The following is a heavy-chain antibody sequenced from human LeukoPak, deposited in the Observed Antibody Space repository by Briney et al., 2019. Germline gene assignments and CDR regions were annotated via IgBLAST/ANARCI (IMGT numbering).Heavy chain of an antibody. CDR2: IYTSGST. Sequence: SQTLSLTCTVSGGSISSGSYYWSWIRQPAGKGLEWIGRIYTSGSTNYNPSLKSRVTISVDTSKNQFSLKLSSVTAADTAVYYCARDRLRFGPWGQGTLVTVSS. V-gene: IGHV4-61*02. D-gene: IGHD3-16*01. CDR1: GGSISSGSYY. CDR3: ARDRLRFGP. J-gene: IGHJ5*02.